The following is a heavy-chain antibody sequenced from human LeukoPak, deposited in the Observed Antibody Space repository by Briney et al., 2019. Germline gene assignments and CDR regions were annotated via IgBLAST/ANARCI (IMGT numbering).Heavy chain of an antibody. V-gene: IGHV4-34*01. J-gene: IGHJ5*02. CDR1: GGSFSGYY. CDR2: INHSGST. D-gene: IGHD6-13*01. CDR3: ARGGAYSSTINWFDP. Sequence: SETLSLTGAVYGGSFSGYYWSWIRQPPGKGLEWIGEINHSGSTYYNPSLKSRVTISVDTSKNQFSLKLSSVTAADTAVYYCARGGAYSSTINWFDPWGQGTLVTVSS.